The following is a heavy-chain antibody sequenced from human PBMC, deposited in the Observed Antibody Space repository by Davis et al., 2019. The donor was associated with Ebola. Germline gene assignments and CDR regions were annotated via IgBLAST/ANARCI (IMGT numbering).Heavy chain of an antibody. CDR3: ARGRNWFDP. CDR2: IKSKTDGGTT. J-gene: IGHJ5*02. CDR1: GFTFSNAW. Sequence: GGSLRLSCAASGFTFSNAWMNWVRQAPGKGLEWVGRIKSKTDGGTTDYAAPVKGRFTISRDNAKNSLYLQMNSLRDEDTAVYYCARGRNWFDPWGQGTLVTVSS. V-gene: IGHV3-15*07.